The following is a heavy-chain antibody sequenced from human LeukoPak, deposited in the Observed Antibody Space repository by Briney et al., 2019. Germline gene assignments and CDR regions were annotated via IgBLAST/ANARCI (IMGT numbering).Heavy chain of an antibody. CDR3: ARVPTDCSSTSCYIRAFDI. D-gene: IGHD2-2*02. J-gene: IGHJ3*02. V-gene: IGHV4-34*01. CDR1: GGSFSGYY. Sequence: SETLSLTCAVYGGSFSGYYWSWIRQPPGKGLEWIGEINHSGSTNYNPSLKSRVTISVDTSKNQFSLKLSSVTAADTAVYYCARVPTDCSSTSCYIRAFDIWGQGTMVTVSS. CDR2: INHSGST.